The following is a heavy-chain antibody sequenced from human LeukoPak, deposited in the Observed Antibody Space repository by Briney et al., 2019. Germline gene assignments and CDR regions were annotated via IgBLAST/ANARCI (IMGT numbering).Heavy chain of an antibody. V-gene: IGHV3-7*01. Sequence: PGGSLRLSCAASGFTFSSYWMSWVRQAPGKGLEWVANIKKDGSEKYYVVSVKGRFTLSRDNAKNSLYLHMNSERSEDTAVYYCARDLYRIVVVPHYFDYWGQGTLVTVYS. D-gene: IGHD3-22*01. CDR2: IKKDGSEK. J-gene: IGHJ4*02. CDR1: GFTFSSYW. CDR3: ARDLYRIVVVPHYFDY.